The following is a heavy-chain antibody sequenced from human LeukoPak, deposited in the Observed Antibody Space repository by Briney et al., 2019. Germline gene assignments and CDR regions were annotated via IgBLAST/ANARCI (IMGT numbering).Heavy chain of an antibody. J-gene: IGHJ4*02. V-gene: IGHV3-23*01. CDR2: ISGSDGST. CDR3: AKPASAAAASRYNY. D-gene: IGHD6-13*01. Sequence: GGSLRLSCSASGFTFNIYAMSWVRQAPGKGLEWGSAISGSDGSTYYADSGKGRFTISRDNSKNTLYLQMNSLRAEDTAVYYCAKPASAAAASRYNYWGLGALVTVSS. CDR1: GFTFNIYA.